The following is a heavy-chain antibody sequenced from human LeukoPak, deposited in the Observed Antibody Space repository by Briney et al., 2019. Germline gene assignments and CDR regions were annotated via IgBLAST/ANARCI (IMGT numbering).Heavy chain of an antibody. Sequence: ASVKVSCKASGYTFTGYYMHWVRQAPGQGLEWMGWINPNSGGTNYAQKFQGRVTMTRNTSISTAYMELSSLRSEDTAVYYCARRFYDFWSGYSPKTYIDYWGQGTLVTVSS. V-gene: IGHV1-2*02. J-gene: IGHJ4*02. CDR1: GYTFTGYY. CDR3: ARRFYDFWSGYSPKTYIDY. CDR2: INPNSGGT. D-gene: IGHD3-3*01.